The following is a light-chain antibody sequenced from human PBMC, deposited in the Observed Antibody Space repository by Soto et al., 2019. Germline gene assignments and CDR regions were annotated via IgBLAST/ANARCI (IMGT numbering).Light chain of an antibody. J-gene: IGKJ1*01. CDR3: QQRSHWPT. CDR1: QAVNNY. CDR2: DTS. Sequence: EIVLTQSPATLSLSPGERATLSCRASQAVNNYLAWYQQRPGQAPRLLIYDTSNRATGIPTRFSASGSGTDFTLTISSLEPEDFAVYYCQQRSHWPTFGQGTKVDI. V-gene: IGKV3D-11*01.